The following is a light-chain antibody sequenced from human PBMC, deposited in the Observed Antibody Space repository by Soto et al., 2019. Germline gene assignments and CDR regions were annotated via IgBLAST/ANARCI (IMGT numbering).Light chain of an antibody. CDR3: SSYTTSSTYV. Sequence: QSVLTQPASVSGSPGQSIAISCTGTSSVVGGYNYVSWYQQHPGKAPKLILCDVSNRPSGVSDRFSGSKSGNTASLTISGLQTDDEADYYCSSYTTSSTYVFGTGTKVTVL. CDR1: SSVVGGYNY. V-gene: IGLV2-14*01. CDR2: DVS. J-gene: IGLJ1*01.